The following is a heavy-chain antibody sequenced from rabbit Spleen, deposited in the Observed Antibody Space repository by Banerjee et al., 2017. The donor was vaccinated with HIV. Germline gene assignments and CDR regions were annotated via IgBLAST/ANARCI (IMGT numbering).Heavy chain of an antibody. CDR2: IDTGSSGFT. CDR3: ARDLAGAIGWNFYL. CDR1: GVSFSSNYY. Sequence: QSLEESGGDLVKPGASLTLTCTASGVSFSSNYYMCWVRQAPGKGLEWIACIDTGSSGFTYFASWAKGRFTISKTSSTTVTLQMTSLTAADTATYLCARDLAGAIGWNFYLWGQGTLVTVS. V-gene: IGHV1S40*01. D-gene: IGHD4-1*01. J-gene: IGHJ4*01.